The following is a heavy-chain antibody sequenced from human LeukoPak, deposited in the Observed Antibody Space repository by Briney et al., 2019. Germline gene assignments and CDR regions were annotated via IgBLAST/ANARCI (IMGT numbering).Heavy chain of an antibody. CDR2: ISGNGTTT. V-gene: IGHV3-23*01. J-gene: IGHJ4*02. CDR3: AKDERGHCGGDCYVN. D-gene: IGHD2-21*02. CDR1: GFTFSSFA. Sequence: RGSLRLSCAVSGFTFSSFAMSWVRQAPGKGLEWVSQISGNGTTTYYADSVRGRFTISRDNSKNMLYLQMDSLRAEDTALYYCAKDERGHCGGDCYVNWGQGHLVTVSS.